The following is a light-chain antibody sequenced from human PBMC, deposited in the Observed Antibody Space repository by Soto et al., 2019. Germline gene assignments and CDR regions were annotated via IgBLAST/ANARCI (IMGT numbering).Light chain of an antibody. V-gene: IGKV3-15*01. CDR3: QQYNNWPLT. Sequence: EIVMTQSPATLSVSPGERATLSCRASQSVSSNLAGSQQKPGQAPRILIYGASTRATGIPARFSGSGSGTEFTLTISSLQSEDFAVYYCQQYNNWPLTFGPGTKVDIK. CDR2: GAS. J-gene: IGKJ3*01. CDR1: QSVSSN.